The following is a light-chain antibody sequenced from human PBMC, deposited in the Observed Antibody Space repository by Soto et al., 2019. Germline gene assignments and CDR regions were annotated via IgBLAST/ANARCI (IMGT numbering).Light chain of an antibody. CDR1: SSNLGSNY. Sequence: QSVLTQPPSASGTPGQRVTISCSGSSSNLGSNYVYWYQQCLGTAPKLLIYRNNQWPSGVPDRFSGSKSGSSASLAISGRRSEDEADYYCAAWDGRLSVEVFGVGTKVTVL. CDR3: AAWDGRLSVEV. CDR2: RNN. J-gene: IGLJ3*02. V-gene: IGLV1-47*01.